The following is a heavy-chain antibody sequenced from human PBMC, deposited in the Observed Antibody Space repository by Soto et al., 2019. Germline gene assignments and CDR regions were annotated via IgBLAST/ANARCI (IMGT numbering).Heavy chain of an antibody. V-gene: IGHV3-21*01. Sequence: GGSLILSWAASGFTFTSYSMNWVRQAPEKGLEWVSSISSSSSYIYYADSVKGRFPISRDNATNTMYLQMNSLRAEDTAVYYCAKDRKSGSGWYWDYWGQGTLVTVSS. J-gene: IGHJ4*02. CDR3: AKDRKSGSGWYWDY. CDR1: GFTFTSYS. CDR2: ISSSSSYI. D-gene: IGHD6-19*01.